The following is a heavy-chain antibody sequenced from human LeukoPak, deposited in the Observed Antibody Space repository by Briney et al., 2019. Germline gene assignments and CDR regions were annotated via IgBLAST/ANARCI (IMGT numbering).Heavy chain of an antibody. CDR1: GFTFSNYA. D-gene: IGHD3-22*01. CDR3: AKEHSVLTMMRGLDS. CDR2: ISVSGGSI. Sequence: QAGGSLRLSCAASGFTFSNYALHWVRQAPGKGLEWVSGISVSGGSIYYADSVTGLFTISRDNSKDTLYLQMNSLRVEDTALYYCAKEHSVLTMMRGLDSWGQGTLVTVSS. V-gene: IGHV3-23*01. J-gene: IGHJ4*02.